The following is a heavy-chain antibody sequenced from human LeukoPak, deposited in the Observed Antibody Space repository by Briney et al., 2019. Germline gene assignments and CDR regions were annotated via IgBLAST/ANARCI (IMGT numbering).Heavy chain of an antibody. V-gene: IGHV3-48*04. CDR2: ISSGSANI. D-gene: IGHD3-22*01. CDR1: GFIFSTYT. CDR3: ARGLVVDEY. Sequence: GGSLRLSCAASGFIFSTYTMNWVRQAPGKGLEWISSISSGSANIYYADSVKGRFTISRDNAKDSLFLQMNSLRAEDTAVYHCARGLVVDEYWGQGTLVTVSS. J-gene: IGHJ4*02.